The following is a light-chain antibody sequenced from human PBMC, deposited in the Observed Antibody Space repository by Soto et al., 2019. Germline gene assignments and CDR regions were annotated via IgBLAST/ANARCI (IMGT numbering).Light chain of an antibody. CDR3: QQSYTAVFA. CDR1: QSIGNY. V-gene: IGKV1-39*01. Sequence: DIQMTQSPSSLSASVGDRVTITCRASQSIGNYLNWYQQKPGKAPNLLIYGASSLQSGVPSRFSGSGSETDFTLTINNLQPEDFATYYCQQSYTAVFAFGPGTKVDIK. J-gene: IGKJ3*01. CDR2: GAS.